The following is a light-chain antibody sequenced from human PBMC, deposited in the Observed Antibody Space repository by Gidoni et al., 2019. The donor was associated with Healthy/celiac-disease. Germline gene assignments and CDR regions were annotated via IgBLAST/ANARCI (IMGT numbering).Light chain of an antibody. V-gene: IGKV3-15*01. CDR1: QSVSSN. J-gene: IGKJ4*01. CDR2: GVS. Sequence: EIVMTQSPATLSVSPGERATLSCRASQSVSSNLAWYQQKPGQAPRLIIYGVSTRATGIPARFSGSGSGTEFTLTISSLQSEDFAVYYCQQCNNWPLTFGGGTKVEIK. CDR3: QQCNNWPLT.